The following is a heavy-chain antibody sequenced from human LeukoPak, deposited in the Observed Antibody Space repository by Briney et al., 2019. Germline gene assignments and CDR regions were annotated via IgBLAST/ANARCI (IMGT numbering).Heavy chain of an antibody. CDR3: ARRNVRYSSWYAFDI. CDR1: GYTFTSYG. J-gene: IGHJ3*02. CDR2: ISAYNGNT. D-gene: IGHD6-13*01. V-gene: IGHV1-18*01. Sequence: ASVKVSCKASGYTFTSYGISWVRQAPGQGLEWMGWISAYNGNTNYAEKLQGRVTMTTDTSTSTAYMELRSLRSDDTAVYYCARRNVRYSSWYAFDIWGQGTMVTVSS.